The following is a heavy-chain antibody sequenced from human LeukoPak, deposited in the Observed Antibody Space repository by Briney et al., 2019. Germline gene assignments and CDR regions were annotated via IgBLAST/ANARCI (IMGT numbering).Heavy chain of an antibody. V-gene: IGHV3-30*02. D-gene: IGHD6-13*01. J-gene: IGHJ4*02. Sequence: GGSLRLSCAASGFTFSSYGMHWVRQAPGKGLEWVAFIRYDGSNKYYADSVKGRFTISRDNSKNTLYLQMNSLRAEDTAVYYGATRGGSSSWSGGAFDYWGQGTLVTVSS. CDR3: ATRGGSSSWSGGAFDY. CDR1: GFTFSSYG. CDR2: IRYDGSNK.